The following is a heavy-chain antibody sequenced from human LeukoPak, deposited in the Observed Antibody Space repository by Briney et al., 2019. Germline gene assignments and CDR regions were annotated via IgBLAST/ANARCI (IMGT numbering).Heavy chain of an antibody. CDR3: ASRGVVRGISYYFDY. D-gene: IGHD3-10*02. J-gene: IGHJ4*02. V-gene: IGHV4-59*10. Sequence: SETLSLTCAVYGGSFSGYYWSWIRQPPGKGLEWIGRIYTSGSTNYNPSLKSRVTISVDTSKNQFSLKLTSVTAADTAVYYCASRGVVRGISYYFDYWGQGTLVTVSS. CDR2: IYTSGST. CDR1: GGSFSGYY.